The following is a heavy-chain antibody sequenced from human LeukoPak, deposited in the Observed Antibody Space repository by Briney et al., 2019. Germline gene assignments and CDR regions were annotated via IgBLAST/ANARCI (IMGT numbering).Heavy chain of an antibody. CDR3: ARXSNXXFDP. J-gene: IGHJ5*02. CDR1: GYSISSNYF. V-gene: IGHV4-38-2*01. Sequence: SETLSLTCAVYGYSISSNYFWGWIRQSPGKGLEWIGSIYHSGSTYYNPPLKSRVTLSGDTSNNQFSLRLSSVTSPDPAIYYCARXSNXXFDPWGXGTLVTVSS. CDR2: IYHSGST.